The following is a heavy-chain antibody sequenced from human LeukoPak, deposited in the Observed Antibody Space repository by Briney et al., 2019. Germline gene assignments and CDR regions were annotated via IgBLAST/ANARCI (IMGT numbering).Heavy chain of an antibody. J-gene: IGHJ4*02. CDR1: GFTFSTYG. CDR2: IQAGGDEK. D-gene: IGHD6-25*01. Sequence: PGGSLRLSCAASGFTFSTYGMHWVRQAPGKGLEWMTFIQAGGDEKYYADSVKGRFTISRDNSRDNSKNTVYLQMNSLRAEDTAVYYCAKGLSSGWNLKGSDYWGQGTLVTVSS. V-gene: IGHV3-30*02. CDR3: AKGLSSGWNLKGSDY.